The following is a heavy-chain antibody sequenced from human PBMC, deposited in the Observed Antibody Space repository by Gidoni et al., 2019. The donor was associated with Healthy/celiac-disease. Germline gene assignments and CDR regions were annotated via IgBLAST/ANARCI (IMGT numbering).Heavy chain of an antibody. CDR3: ARSTEKAYDFWSGYHTYFDY. J-gene: IGHJ4*02. Sequence: EVQLVESGGGLVQPGGSLRLSCAAAGFTFSSYWMTWVRQASGNRLEWVANIKQDGSEKYYVDSLKGRFTISRDNAKNSLYLQMNSLRAEDTAVYYCARSTEKAYDFWSGYHTYFDYWGQGTLVTVSS. V-gene: IGHV3-7*03. CDR2: IKQDGSEK. CDR1: GFTFSSYW. D-gene: IGHD3-3*01.